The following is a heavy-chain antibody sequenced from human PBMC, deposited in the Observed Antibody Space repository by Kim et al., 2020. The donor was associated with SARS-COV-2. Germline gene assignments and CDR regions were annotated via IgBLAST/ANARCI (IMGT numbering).Heavy chain of an antibody. Sequence: GGSLRLSCAASGFTFSSYAMSWVRQAPGKGLEWVSAISGSGGSTYYADSVKGRFTISRDNSKNTLYLQMNSLRAEDTAVYYWAKYKSRGEITIFGVVEYYYGMDVWGQGTTVTVSS. CDR2: ISGSGGST. V-gene: IGHV3-23*01. CDR1: GFTFSSYA. J-gene: IGHJ6*02. D-gene: IGHD3-3*01. CDR3: AKYKSRGEITIFGVVEYYYGMDV.